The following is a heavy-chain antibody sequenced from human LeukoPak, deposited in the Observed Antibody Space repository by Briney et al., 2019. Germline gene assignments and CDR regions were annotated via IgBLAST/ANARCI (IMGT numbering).Heavy chain of an antibody. J-gene: IGHJ4*02. CDR2: IRYDGSNK. V-gene: IGHV3-30*02. D-gene: IGHD1-26*01. Sequence: PGGSLRLSCAASGFIFRNYGMHWVRQAPGKGLEWVAFIRYDGSNKYYADSVKGRFTISRDNSKNTLYLQMNSLRAEDTAVYYCAKDQEVGATTIDYWGQGTLVTVSS. CDR3: AKDQEVGATTIDY. CDR1: GFIFRNYG.